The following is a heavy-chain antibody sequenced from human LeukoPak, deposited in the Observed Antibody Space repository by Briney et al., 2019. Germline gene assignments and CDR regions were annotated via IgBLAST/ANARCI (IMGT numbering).Heavy chain of an antibody. V-gene: IGHV4-61*02. CDR3: ARSSYGSSHYYYMDV. J-gene: IGHJ6*03. D-gene: IGHD3-10*01. CDR1: GASNSSGRYY. Sequence: SQTLSLTCTVSGASNSSGRYYWICTRPVAGKGLEWIGRIYSSGSTNYNPSLKRRVTISADTPKNQFSLRLRSVTAADTAVYYCARSSYGSSHYYYMDVWGRGTTVTVSS. CDR2: IYSSGST.